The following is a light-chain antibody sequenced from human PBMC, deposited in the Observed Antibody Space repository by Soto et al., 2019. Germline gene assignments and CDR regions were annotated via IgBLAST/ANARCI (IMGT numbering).Light chain of an antibody. Sequence: EIVLTQSPGTLSLSPGERATLSCRASQSVSSNLAWYQQTPGQAPRLLIYGASTRATGIPARFSGSGSGTEFTLTISSLQSEDFAVYYCQQYNNWSITFGQGTRLEIK. CDR2: GAS. CDR3: QQYNNWSIT. CDR1: QSVSSN. V-gene: IGKV3-15*01. J-gene: IGKJ5*01.